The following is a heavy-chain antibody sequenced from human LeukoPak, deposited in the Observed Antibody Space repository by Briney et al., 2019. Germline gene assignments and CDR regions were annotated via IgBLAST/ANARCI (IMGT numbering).Heavy chain of an antibody. J-gene: IGHJ5*02. CDR1: GGTFSSYA. V-gene: IGHV1-69*06. CDR3: ARGAAGNWFDP. D-gene: IGHD6-25*01. Sequence: GASVKVSCKASGGTFSSYANSWVRQAPGQGLEWMGGIIPIFGTANYAQKFQGRVTITADKSTSTAYMELSSLRSEDTAVYYCARGAAGNWFDPWGQGTLVTVSS. CDR2: IIPIFGTA.